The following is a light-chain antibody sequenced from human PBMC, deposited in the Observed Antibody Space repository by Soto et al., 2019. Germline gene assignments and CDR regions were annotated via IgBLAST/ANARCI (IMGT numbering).Light chain of an antibody. CDR1: QSLVHSDGIAY. CDR3: MQGTHWPIT. J-gene: IGKJ5*01. Sequence: DVVMTQSPLSLPVTLGQPASLSCRSNQSLVHSDGIAYFSWFQQRPGRSPRRLIYKVSNRDSGVPARFSGSGSGTDFALKISRVEVEDVVVYYCMQGTHWPITFGQGTRLEIK. V-gene: IGKV2-30*02. CDR2: KVS.